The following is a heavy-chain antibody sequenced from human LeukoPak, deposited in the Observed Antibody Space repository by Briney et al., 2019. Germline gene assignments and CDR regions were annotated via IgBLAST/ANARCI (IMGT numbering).Heavy chain of an antibody. J-gene: IGHJ5*02. CDR1: GFTFSTSA. CDR3: ASIIQQQLGENWFDP. V-gene: IGHV1-69*13. Sequence: AASVKVSCKASGFTFSTSAVQWVRQAPGQGLEWMGGIIPIFGTANYAQKFQGRVTITADESTSTAYMELSSPRSEDTAVYYCASIIQQQLGENWFDPWGQGTLVTVSS. D-gene: IGHD6-13*01. CDR2: IIPIFGTA.